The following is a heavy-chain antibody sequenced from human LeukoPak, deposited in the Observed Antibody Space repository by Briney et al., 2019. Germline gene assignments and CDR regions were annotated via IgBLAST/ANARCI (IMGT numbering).Heavy chain of an antibody. V-gene: IGHV3-21*01. CDR3: ARDGAVAGTGDY. Sequence: PGGSLRLSCAASGFTFSSYSMNWVRQAPGKGLEWVSSISSSSSYIYYADSVKGRFTISRDNAKNSLYLQMNSLRAEDTAVYYCARDGAVAGTGDYWGQGTLVTVSS. J-gene: IGHJ4*02. D-gene: IGHD6-19*01. CDR1: GFTFSSYS. CDR2: ISSSSSYI.